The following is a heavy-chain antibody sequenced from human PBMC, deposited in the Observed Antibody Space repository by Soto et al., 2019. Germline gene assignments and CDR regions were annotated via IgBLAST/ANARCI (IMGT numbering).Heavy chain of an antibody. V-gene: IGHV4-59*08. CDR2: IYYSGST. CDR1: GGSFSGYY. J-gene: IGHJ4*02. Sequence: SETLSLTCAVYGGSFSGYYWTWIRQPPGTGLEWIGYIYYSGSTNYNPSLKSRVTMSVDTPKNQLSLTLSSVSAADTAVYYCARGPSGDKVDYWGQGTLVTVSS. D-gene: IGHD7-27*01. CDR3: ARGPSGDKVDY.